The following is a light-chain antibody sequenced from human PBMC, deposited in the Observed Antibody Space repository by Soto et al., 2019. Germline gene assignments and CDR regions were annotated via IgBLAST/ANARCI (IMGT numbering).Light chain of an antibody. Sequence: EIVLTQSPATLSLAPGERDTISCRASQSVSSSYLAWYQQKPGQPPRLLIDRASSRATGIPDRFSGSGSGTDVTLPISRLEPEDFAVYYCQQYGSSLYTLGQGTKLEIK. CDR1: QSVSSSY. CDR2: RAS. CDR3: QQYGSSLYT. J-gene: IGKJ2*01. V-gene: IGKV3-20*01.